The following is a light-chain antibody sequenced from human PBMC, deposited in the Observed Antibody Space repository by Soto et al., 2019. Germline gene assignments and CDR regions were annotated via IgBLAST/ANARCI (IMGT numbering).Light chain of an antibody. CDR1: SSDVGGYNY. V-gene: IGLV2-14*01. CDR3: SSYTSSSTYV. CDR2: EVS. J-gene: IGLJ1*01. Sequence: QSALTQPASVSGSHGQSITISCTGTSSDVGGYNYVSWYQQYPGKAPKLMIYEVSNRPSGVSNRFSGSKSGNTASLTISGLQAEDEADYYCSSYTSSSTYVFGTGTKVTVL.